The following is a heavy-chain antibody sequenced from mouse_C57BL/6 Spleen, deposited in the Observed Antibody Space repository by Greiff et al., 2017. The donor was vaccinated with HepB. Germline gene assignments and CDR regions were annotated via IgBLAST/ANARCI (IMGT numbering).Heavy chain of an antibody. CDR1: GYTFTSYG. J-gene: IGHJ2*01. D-gene: IGHD1-1*01. V-gene: IGHV1-81*01. CDR2: IYPRSGNT. Sequence: QVQLQQSGAELARPGASVKLSCKASGYTFTSYGISWVKQRTGQGLEWIGEIYPRSGNTYYNEKFKGKATLTADKSSSTAYMELRSLTSEDSAVYFCARAPWLRFYFDYWGQGTTLTVSS. CDR3: ARAPWLRFYFDY.